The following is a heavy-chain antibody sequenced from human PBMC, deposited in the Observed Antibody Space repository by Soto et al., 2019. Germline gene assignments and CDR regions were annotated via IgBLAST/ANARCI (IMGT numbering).Heavy chain of an antibody. CDR1: GFTFSSYA. V-gene: IGHV3-30-3*01. CDR2: IAYDGSNK. CDR3: ARDWFQRCLHRPPDY. Sequence: QVQLVESGGGVVQPGRSLRLSCAASGFTFSSYAMHWVRQAPGKGLEWVAVIAYDGSNKYYTDSVKGRFTISRDNSKNMLYLQLNSLRTEDTAVYYCARDWFQRCLHRPPDYCGQGTLVTVSS. J-gene: IGHJ4*02. D-gene: IGHD3-10*01.